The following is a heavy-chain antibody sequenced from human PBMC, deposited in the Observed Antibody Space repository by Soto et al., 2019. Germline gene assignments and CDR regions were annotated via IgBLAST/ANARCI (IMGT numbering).Heavy chain of an antibody. CDR3: ARAPYSNAWDRFDL. V-gene: IGHV3-7*03. J-gene: IGHJ4*02. D-gene: IGHD4-4*01. Sequence: QLVESGGGLVQPGGSLRLSCEASGFTFSGYWMSWVRQAPGKGLEWVADIKHDGSVQYYVDSVKGRFTISRDNAKKLLYLQMNGLRAEDTALYYCARAPYSNAWDRFDLWGQGTLVTVSS. CDR1: GFTFSGYW. CDR2: IKHDGSVQ.